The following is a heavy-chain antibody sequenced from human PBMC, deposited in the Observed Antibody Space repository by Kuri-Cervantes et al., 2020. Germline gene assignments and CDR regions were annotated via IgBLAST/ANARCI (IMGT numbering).Heavy chain of an antibody. CDR1: GGTFSSYA. D-gene: IGHD3-3*01. CDR2: INPNSGGT. CDR3: ARALKGIIDYNFWSGYYSSGY. J-gene: IGHJ4*02. V-gene: IGHV1-2*02. Sequence: ASVKVSCKASGGTFSSYAISWERQAPGQGLEWMGWINPNSGGTNYAQKFQGRVTMTRDTSISTAYMELSRLRSDDTAVYYCARALKGIIDYNFWSGYYSSGYWGQGTLVTVSS.